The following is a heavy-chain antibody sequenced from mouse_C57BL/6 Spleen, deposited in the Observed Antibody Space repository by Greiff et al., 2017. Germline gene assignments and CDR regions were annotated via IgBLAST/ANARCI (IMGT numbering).Heavy chain of an antibody. D-gene: IGHD1-1*01. CDR2: ISSGSSTI. J-gene: IGHJ3*01. CDR3: ARSFYSYGSSYEGFAY. V-gene: IGHV5-17*01. Sequence: DVKLVESGGGLVKPGGSLKLSCAASGFTFSDYGMHWVRQAPEKGLEWVAYISSGSSTIYYADTVKGRFTISRANAKNTLFLQMTSLRSEDTAMYYCARSFYSYGSSYEGFAYWGQGTLVTVSA. CDR1: GFTFSDYG.